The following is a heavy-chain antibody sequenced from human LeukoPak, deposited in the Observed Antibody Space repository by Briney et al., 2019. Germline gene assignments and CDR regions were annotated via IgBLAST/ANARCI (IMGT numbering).Heavy chain of an antibody. CDR2: ISWNSGSI. CDR3: ARVFPAHSGSYFGLAHRGAFDI. V-gene: IGHV3-9*01. Sequence: GGSLRLSCAASGFTFDDYAMHWVRQAPGKGLEWVSGISWNSGSIGYADSVKGRFTISRDNAKNSLYLQMNSLRAEDTAVYYCARVFPAHSGSYFGLAHRGAFDIWGQGTMVTVSS. J-gene: IGHJ3*02. D-gene: IGHD1-26*01. CDR1: GFTFDDYA.